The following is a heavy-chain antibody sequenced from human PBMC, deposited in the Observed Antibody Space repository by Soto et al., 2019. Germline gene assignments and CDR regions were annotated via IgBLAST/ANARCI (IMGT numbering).Heavy chain of an antibody. CDR1: GGSFSGYY. V-gene: IGHV4-34*01. CDR3: ARKARDIGYCSSTSCLYFDY. CDR2: INHSGST. Sequence: SETLSLTCAVYGGSFSGYYWSWIRQPPGKGLEWIGEINHSGSTNYNPSLKSRVTISVDTSKNQFSLKLSSVTAADTAVYYCARKARDIGYCSSTSCLYFDYWGQGTLVTVSS. J-gene: IGHJ4*02. D-gene: IGHD2-2*01.